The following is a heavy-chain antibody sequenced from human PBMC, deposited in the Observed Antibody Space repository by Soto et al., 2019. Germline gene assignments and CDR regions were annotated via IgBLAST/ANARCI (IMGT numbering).Heavy chain of an antibody. D-gene: IGHD6-13*01. V-gene: IGHV1-3*01. CDR1: GYTFRSYG. Sequence: SVKVSCKASGYTFRSYGINWVRQAPGQRLEWMGWINAANGDTKYSPKFQGRVTITRDTSASTAYMELSSLRSEDTAVYYCVRRHVSATGIDWFDPWGQGTLVTVSS. J-gene: IGHJ5*02. CDR3: VRRHVSATGIDWFDP. CDR2: INAANGDT.